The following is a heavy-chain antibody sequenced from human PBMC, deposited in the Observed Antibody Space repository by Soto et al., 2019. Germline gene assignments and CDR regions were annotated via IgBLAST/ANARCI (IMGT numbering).Heavy chain of an antibody. CDR1: GFTFNTYG. CDR3: ARACGYTYGPTTF. V-gene: IGHV3-33*01. D-gene: IGHD5-18*01. J-gene: IGHJ1*01. CDR2: IWYDGSLK. Sequence: GGSLRLSCAASGFTFNTYGMHWVRQAPGKGLEWVAVIWYDGSLKYYADSVKGRFTISRDNSKNTLYLQINSLRAGDTAVYYCARACGYTYGPTTFWGQGPLVTVSS.